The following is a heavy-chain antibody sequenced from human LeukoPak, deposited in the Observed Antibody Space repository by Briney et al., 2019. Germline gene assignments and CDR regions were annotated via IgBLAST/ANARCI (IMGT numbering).Heavy chain of an antibody. D-gene: IGHD5-12*01. J-gene: IGHJ6*02. Sequence: PGGSLRLSCAASGFTFSGYGLHWVRQAPGKGLEWVAVISYDGSYKYYADSVKGRFTISRDYSKNTLYLQMNSLRADDTAVYYCAKEDLSGDDLGDSYYGVDVWGQGTTVTVSS. CDR3: AKEDLSGDDLGDSYYGVDV. V-gene: IGHV3-30*18. CDR1: GFTFSGYG. CDR2: ISYDGSYK.